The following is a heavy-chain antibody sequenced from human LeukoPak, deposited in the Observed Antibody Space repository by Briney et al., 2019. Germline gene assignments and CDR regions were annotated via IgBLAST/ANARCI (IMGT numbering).Heavy chain of an antibody. CDR3: VKSLVVALGYCSGGSCGTDY. Sequence: GGSLRLSCSASGFTFSSYAMHWVRQAPGKGLEYVSAISSNGGSTYYADSVTGRFTISRDNSKNTLYLQMSSLRAEDTAVYYCVKSLVVALGYCSGGSCGTDYWGQGTLVTVSS. CDR2: ISSNGGST. CDR1: GFTFSSYA. J-gene: IGHJ4*02. V-gene: IGHV3-64D*06. D-gene: IGHD2-15*01.